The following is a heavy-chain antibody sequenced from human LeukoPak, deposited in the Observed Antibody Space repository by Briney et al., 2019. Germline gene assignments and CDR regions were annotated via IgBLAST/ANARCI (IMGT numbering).Heavy chain of an antibody. Sequence: GGSLRLSCAASGFTVSSNYTSWVRQAPGKGLEWVSVIYSGGSTYYADSVKGRFTISRDNSKNTLYLQMNSLRAEDTAVYYCARVTSIVVVPAAMSGSIRRYYYYYYMDVWGKGTTVTVSS. CDR3: ARVTSIVVVPAAMSGSIRRYYYYYYMDV. V-gene: IGHV3-53*01. J-gene: IGHJ6*03. CDR1: GFTVSSNY. D-gene: IGHD2-2*01. CDR2: IYSGGST.